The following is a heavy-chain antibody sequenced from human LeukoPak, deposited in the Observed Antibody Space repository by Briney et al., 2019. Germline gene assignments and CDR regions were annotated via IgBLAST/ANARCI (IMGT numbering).Heavy chain of an antibody. CDR2: ISSSGSTI. Sequence: TGGSLRLSCAASGFTFSDYYMSWIRQAPGKGLEWVSYISSSGSTIYYADSVKGRFTISRDNAKNSLYLQMNSLRAEDTAVYYCAKDTPFGCRSWYECYYYYMDGWGKGTTVTVSS. J-gene: IGHJ6*03. CDR1: GFTFSDYY. CDR3: AKDTPFGCRSWYECYYYYMDG. D-gene: IGHD6-13*01. V-gene: IGHV3-11*04.